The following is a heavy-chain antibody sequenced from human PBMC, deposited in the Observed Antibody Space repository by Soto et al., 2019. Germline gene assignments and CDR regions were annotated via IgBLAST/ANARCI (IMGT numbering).Heavy chain of an antibody. CDR1: GGSFSGYY. CDR3: ARLDYGDFPTIYYYYGMDV. CDR2: INHSGST. J-gene: IGHJ6*02. V-gene: IGHV4-34*01. Sequence: SETLSLTCAVYGGSFSGYYWSWIRQPPGKGLEWIGEINHSGSTNYNPSLKSRVTISVDTSKNQFSLKLSSVTAADTAVYYCARLDYGDFPTIYYYYGMDVWGQGTTVTVS. D-gene: IGHD4-17*01.